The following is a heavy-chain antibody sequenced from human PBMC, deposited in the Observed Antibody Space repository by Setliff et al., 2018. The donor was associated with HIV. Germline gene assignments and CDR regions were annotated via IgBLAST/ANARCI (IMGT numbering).Heavy chain of an antibody. J-gene: IGHJ5*02. Sequence: GGSLRLSCAASGFSFSNVWMSWVRQAPGKGLEWVGRIRSKAAGGTIEYAAPVKGRFTTSRDDSENTLYLHMNSLKTEDTAEYYCAKCGGTCWHNFFGPWGQGTLVTVSS. CDR1: GFSFSNVW. D-gene: IGHD2-15*01. V-gene: IGHV3-15*01. CDR3: AKCGGTCWHNFFGP. CDR2: IRSKAAGGTI.